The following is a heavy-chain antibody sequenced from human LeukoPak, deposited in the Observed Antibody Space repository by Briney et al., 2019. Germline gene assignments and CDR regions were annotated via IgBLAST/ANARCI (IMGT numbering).Heavy chain of an antibody. V-gene: IGHV3-23*01. CDR3: ARSRYSGSYHEYYFDY. J-gene: IGHJ4*02. Sequence: PGGSLRLSCAASGFTFSSYAMSWVRQAPGKGLEWVSAIGGSGGSTYYADSVKGRFTISRDNSKNTLYLQMNSLRSEDTAVYYCARSRYSGSYHEYYFDYWGQGTLVTVSS. CDR1: GFTFSSYA. CDR2: IGGSGGST. D-gene: IGHD1-26*01.